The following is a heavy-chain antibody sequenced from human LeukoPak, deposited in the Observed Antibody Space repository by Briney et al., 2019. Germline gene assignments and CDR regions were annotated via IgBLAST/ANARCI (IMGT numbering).Heavy chain of an antibody. CDR3: ARIRPPTTVTTSMDV. CDR1: GGSISSSSYY. J-gene: IGHJ6*02. V-gene: IGHV4-39*07. CDR2: IYYSGST. Sequence: PSETLSLTCTVSGGSISSSSYYWGWIRQPPGKGLEWIGSIYYSGSTYYNPSLKSRVTISVDTSKNQFSLKLSSVTAADTAVYYCARIRPPTTVTTSMDVWGQGTTVTVSS. D-gene: IGHD4-17*01.